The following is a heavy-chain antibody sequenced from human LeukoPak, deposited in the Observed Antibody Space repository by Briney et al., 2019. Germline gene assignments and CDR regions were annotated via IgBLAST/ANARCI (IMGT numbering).Heavy chain of an antibody. Sequence: SETLSLTCTVSGGSIRSYYWSWIRQPPGKGLEWIGYIYYSGSTNYNPSLKSRVTISVDTSKNQFSLKLSSVTAADTAVYYCARDSSGLDYWGQGTLVTVSS. D-gene: IGHD6-25*01. CDR3: ARDSSGLDY. CDR2: IYYSGST. J-gene: IGHJ4*02. CDR1: GGSIRSYY. V-gene: IGHV4-59*01.